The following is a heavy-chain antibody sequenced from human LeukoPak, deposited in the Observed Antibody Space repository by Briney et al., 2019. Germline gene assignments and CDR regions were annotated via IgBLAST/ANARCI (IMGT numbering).Heavy chain of an antibody. CDR3: AKGNWRYFDY. V-gene: IGHV3-23*01. CDR2: ISGSGGST. CDR1: GFTFSTYV. J-gene: IGHJ4*03. Sequence: GGCRRLSCAASGFTFSTYVMSWDRQAPGKGLEWVSAISGSGGSTYYADSVKGRFTISRDNSKNTLYLQMNSLGADDTAVYYCAKGNWRYFDYWGHGNLVSVSS. D-gene: IGHD1-1*01.